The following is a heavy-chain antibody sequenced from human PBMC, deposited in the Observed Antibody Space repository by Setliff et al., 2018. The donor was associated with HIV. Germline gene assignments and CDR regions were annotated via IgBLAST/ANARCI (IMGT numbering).Heavy chain of an antibody. CDR1: GGSISSSSYY. V-gene: IGHV4-39*07. D-gene: IGHD6-13*01. J-gene: IGHJ4*02. CDR2: VYYSGST. Sequence: SETLSLTCIVSGGSISSSSYYWGWIRQPPGKGREWIGTVYYSGSTSYNPSLKSRVTISVDTSENQFSLKLSSVTAADTAVYYCARDGDSSSWYVISGSFDYWGQGILVTVSS. CDR3: ARDGDSSSWYVISGSFDY.